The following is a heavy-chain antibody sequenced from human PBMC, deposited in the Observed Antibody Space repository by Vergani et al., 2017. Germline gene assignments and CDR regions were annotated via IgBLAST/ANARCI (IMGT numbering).Heavy chain of an antibody. CDR2: IYSGGST. Sequence: EVQLVESGGGLIQPGGSLRLSCAASGFTVSSNYMSWVRQAPGKGLEWVSVIYSGGSTYYADSVKGRFTISRDNSKNTLYLQMNSLRAEDTAVYYCARETPPHDYGDYADVASGDAFDIWGQGTMVTVSS. D-gene: IGHD4-17*01. CDR1: GFTVSSNY. CDR3: ARETPPHDYGDYADVASGDAFDI. J-gene: IGHJ3*02. V-gene: IGHV3-53*01.